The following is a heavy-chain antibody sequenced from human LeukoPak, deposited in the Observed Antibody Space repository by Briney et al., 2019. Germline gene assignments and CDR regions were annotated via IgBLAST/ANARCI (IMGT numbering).Heavy chain of an antibody. CDR2: IFYSGST. V-gene: IGHV4-59*01. J-gene: IGHJ3*02. CDR3: ARDQNRAFDI. CDR1: GGSISSYY. Sequence: LETLSLTCTVSGGSISSYYWSWIRQPPGKGLEWIGYIFYSGSTNYNPSLKSRVTISVDTSKNQFSLKLSSVTAADTAVYYCARDQNRAFDIWGQGTMVTVSS.